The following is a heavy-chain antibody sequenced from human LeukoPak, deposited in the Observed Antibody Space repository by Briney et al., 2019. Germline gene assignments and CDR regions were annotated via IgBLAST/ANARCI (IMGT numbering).Heavy chain of an antibody. Sequence: ASVKVSCKASGGTFSSYAISWVRQAPGQGLEWMGIINPSGGSTSYAQKFQGRVTMTRDMSTSTVYMELSSLRSEDTAVYYCARPGIRGSYWYFDLWGRGTLVTVSS. CDR2: INPSGGST. CDR1: GGTFSSYA. J-gene: IGHJ2*01. V-gene: IGHV1-46*01. CDR3: ARPGIRGSYWYFDL. D-gene: IGHD3-10*01.